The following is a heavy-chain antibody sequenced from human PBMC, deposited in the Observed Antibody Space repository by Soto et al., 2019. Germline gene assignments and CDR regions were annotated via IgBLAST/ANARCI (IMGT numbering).Heavy chain of an antibody. CDR3: AKDHDPHITGPSDL. V-gene: IGHV3-30*18. D-gene: IGHD1-20*01. J-gene: IGHJ5*02. CDR2: ISYDGSNK. CDR1: RFTFSTYG. Sequence: QVQLVESGGGVVQPGRSLRLSCAASRFTFSTYGMHWVRQAPGKGLEWVSFISYDGSNKYYADSVKGRFTISRDNSKNTLYLQMNSLRVEDTAVFYCAKDHDPHITGPSDLSGQGTLVTVSS.